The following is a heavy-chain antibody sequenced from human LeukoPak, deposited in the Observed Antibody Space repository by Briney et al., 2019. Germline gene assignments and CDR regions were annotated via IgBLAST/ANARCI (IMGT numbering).Heavy chain of an antibody. Sequence: SETLSLTCAVSGGSISSSNWWSWVRQPPGKGLEWIGEIYHSGSTNYNPSLKSRVTISVDKSKNQFSLKLSSVTAADTAVHYCARDDYDSSGYYYVGAFDIWGQGTMVTVSS. CDR2: IYHSGST. CDR1: GGSISSSNW. V-gene: IGHV4-4*02. CDR3: ARDDYDSSGYYYVGAFDI. D-gene: IGHD3-22*01. J-gene: IGHJ3*02.